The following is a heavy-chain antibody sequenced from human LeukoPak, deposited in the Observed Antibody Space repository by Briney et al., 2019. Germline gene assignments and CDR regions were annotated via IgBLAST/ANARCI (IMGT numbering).Heavy chain of an antibody. D-gene: IGHD3-10*01. CDR1: GFTFSSYS. J-gene: IGHJ6*04. V-gene: IGHV3-21*04. CDR2: ISSSSSYI. CDR3: AKDIRRMVRGVLDV. Sequence: KAGGSLRLSCAASGFTFSSYSMNWVRQAPGKGLEWVSSISSSSSYIYYADSVKGRFTISRDNAKNSLYLQMNSLRAEDTALYYCAKDIRRMVRGVLDVWGKGTTVTISS.